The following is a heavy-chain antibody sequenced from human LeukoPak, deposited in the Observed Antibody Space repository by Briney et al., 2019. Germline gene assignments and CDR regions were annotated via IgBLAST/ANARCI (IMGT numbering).Heavy chain of an antibody. CDR1: GFTFSSYG. CDR2: IRYDGSNK. J-gene: IGHJ3*02. CDR3: AKDSRAPSYYDILTGYYTNGGDAFDI. D-gene: IGHD3-9*01. Sequence: GGSLRLSCAASGFTFSSYGMHWVREAPGKGLEGVAFIRYDGSNKYYADSVKGRFTISRDNSKNTLYLQMNRLRAEDTAVYYCAKDSRAPSYYDILTGYYTNGGDAFDIWGQGTMVTVSS. V-gene: IGHV3-30*02.